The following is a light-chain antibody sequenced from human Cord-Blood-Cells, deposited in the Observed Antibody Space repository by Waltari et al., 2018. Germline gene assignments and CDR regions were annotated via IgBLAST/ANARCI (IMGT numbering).Light chain of an antibody. CDR3: QQSYSTPPYS. CDR1: QSISSY. CDR2: AAS. Sequence: DIQMTQSPSSLSASVGDSVTITCRASQSISSYLNWYKQKPGKAPKLLIYAASSLHSGFPSRFSGSGSVTDFTLTISSLQPEDFATYYFQQSYSTPPYSFGQGTKLEIK. J-gene: IGKJ2*03. V-gene: IGKV1-39*01.